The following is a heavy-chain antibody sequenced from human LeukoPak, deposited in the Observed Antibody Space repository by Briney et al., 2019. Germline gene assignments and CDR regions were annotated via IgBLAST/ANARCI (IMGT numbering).Heavy chain of an antibody. CDR3: VRDHYWAFHS. CDR2: IRGRSTDI. V-gene: IGHV3-21*05. J-gene: IGHJ4*02. CDR1: GFIFSSFS. D-gene: IGHD2-8*02. Sequence: GGSLTLSCEASGFIFSSFSMNWVRQAPGKGLEWIAYIRGRSTDISYADSAKGRFTISRDDAKSSLFLQMGSLRTEDTAVYYCVRDHYWAFHSWGQGTLVTVSS.